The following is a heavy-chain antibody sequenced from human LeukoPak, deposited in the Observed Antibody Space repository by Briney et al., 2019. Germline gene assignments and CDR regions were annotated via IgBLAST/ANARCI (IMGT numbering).Heavy chain of an antibody. CDR2: IYHSGST. CDR1: GGSISSGGYY. V-gene: IGHV4-30-2*01. Sequence: SETLSLTCTVSGGSISSGGYYWSWIRQPPGKGLEWIGYIYHSGSTYYNPSLKSRVTISVDRSKNQFSLKLSSVTAADTAVYYCARAHVNDYWGQGTLVTVSS. D-gene: IGHD3-16*01. J-gene: IGHJ4*02. CDR3: ARAHVNDY.